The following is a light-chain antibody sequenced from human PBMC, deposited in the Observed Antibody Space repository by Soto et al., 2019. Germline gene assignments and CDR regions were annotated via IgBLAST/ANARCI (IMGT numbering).Light chain of an antibody. CDR3: QPYNNWPLT. CDR2: DTS. V-gene: IGKV2-24*01. CDR1: QSLVHSDGNTY. Sequence: DIVMAQTPLSSPVTLGQPASISCRSSQSLVHSDGNTYLSWFQQRQGQTPRILIYDTSTRDTGVPARFSGSRSGPEFTLTINRLQSEDFEIYYCQPYNNWPLTFGGGTKVDIK. J-gene: IGKJ4*01.